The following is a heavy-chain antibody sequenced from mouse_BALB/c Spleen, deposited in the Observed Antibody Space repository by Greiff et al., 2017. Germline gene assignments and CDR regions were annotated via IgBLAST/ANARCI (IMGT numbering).Heavy chain of an antibody. CDR3: ARLGCYCAWFAY. CDR1: GYTFTSYN. D-gene: IGHD3-3*01. Sequence: QVQLQQSGAELVKPGASVKMSCTASGYTFTSYNMHWVKQTPGQGLEWIGAIYPGNGATSYNQKFKGKATLTADKTTSTAYMQLSSLTSEASAVYFCARLGCYCAWFAYWGQGTLVTVSA. J-gene: IGHJ3*01. V-gene: IGHV1-12*01. CDR2: IYPGNGAT.